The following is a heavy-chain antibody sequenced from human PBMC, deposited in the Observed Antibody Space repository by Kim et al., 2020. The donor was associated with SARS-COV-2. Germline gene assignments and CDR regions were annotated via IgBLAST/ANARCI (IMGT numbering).Heavy chain of an antibody. CDR2: MNPNSGNT. J-gene: IGHJ6*03. V-gene: IGHV1-8*01. CDR1: GYTFTSYD. D-gene: IGHD3-3*01. Sequence: SVKVSCKASGYTFTSYDINWVRQATGQGLEWMGWMNPNSGNTGYAQKFQGRVTMTRNTSISTAYMELSSLRSEDTAVYYCARNTIFGVASSYYYYMDVWGKGTTVTVSS. CDR3: ARNTIFGVASSYYYYMDV.